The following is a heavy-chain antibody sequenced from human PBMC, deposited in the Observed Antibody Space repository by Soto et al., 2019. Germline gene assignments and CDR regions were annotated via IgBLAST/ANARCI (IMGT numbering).Heavy chain of an antibody. CDR1: GFTFTRYV. CDR3: ARDEGSYFYGPSSH. J-gene: IGHJ1*01. CDR2: NKAGNGKT. V-gene: IGHV1-3*01. D-gene: IGHD3-10*01. Sequence: ASVKVSCKTSGFTFTRYVIHWLRQAPGQRPEWKGWNKAGNGKTKYSQNFQVRLTITWDTSANLSYMDLGSLRFEDTAMYYCARDEGSYFYGPSSHWGQGTLVTVSS.